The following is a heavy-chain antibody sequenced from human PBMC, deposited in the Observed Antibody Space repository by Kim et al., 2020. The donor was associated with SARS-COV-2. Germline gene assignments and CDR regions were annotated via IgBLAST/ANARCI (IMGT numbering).Heavy chain of an antibody. CDR2: SYERTK. J-gene: IGHJ4*02. CDR3: ATFES. V-gene: IGHV3-33*01. Sequence: SYERTKDLAGSVKGQFTISRDNSKDMLFLQMNSLRAEDTAVYSCATFESWGQGTLVTVSS.